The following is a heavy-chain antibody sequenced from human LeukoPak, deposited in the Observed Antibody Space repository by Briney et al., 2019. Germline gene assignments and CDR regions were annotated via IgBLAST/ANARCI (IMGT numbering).Heavy chain of an antibody. CDR2: ISSSSSYI. CDR3: ARESLLDRRLAPDY. Sequence: GGSLRLSCAASGFTFSSYSMNWVRQAPGKGLEWVSSISSSSSYIYYADSVKGRFTISRDNAKNSLYLQMNSLRAEDTAVYYCARESLLDRRLAPDYWGQGTLVTVSS. CDR1: GFTFSSYS. V-gene: IGHV3-21*01. J-gene: IGHJ4*02. D-gene: IGHD3/OR15-3a*01.